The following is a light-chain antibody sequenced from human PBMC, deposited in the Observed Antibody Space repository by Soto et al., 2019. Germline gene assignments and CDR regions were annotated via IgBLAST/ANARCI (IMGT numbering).Light chain of an antibody. CDR3: TSYTSSSTPYV. CDR2: DVS. Sequence: QSALTQPASVSGSPGQSITISCAGTSSDVGAYTYVSWYQQHPGKAPKLMIYDVSNRPSGVSNRFSGSKSGNTASLTISGLQAEDDADYYCTSYTSSSTPYVFGGGTKLTVL. J-gene: IGLJ1*01. CDR1: SSDVGAYTY. V-gene: IGLV2-14*01.